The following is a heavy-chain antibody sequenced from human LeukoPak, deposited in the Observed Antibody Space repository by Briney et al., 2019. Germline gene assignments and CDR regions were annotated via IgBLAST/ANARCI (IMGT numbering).Heavy chain of an antibody. Sequence: GGSLRLSCAASGFTFSSYEMNWVRQAPGKGLEWVSYISSSGSTIYYADSVKGRFTISRDNAKNSLYLQMNSLRAEDTAVYYCARALCSGGSCYDYWGQGTLVTVSS. CDR2: ISSSGSTI. V-gene: IGHV3-48*03. CDR3: ARALCSGGSCYDY. CDR1: GFTFSSYE. D-gene: IGHD2-15*01. J-gene: IGHJ4*02.